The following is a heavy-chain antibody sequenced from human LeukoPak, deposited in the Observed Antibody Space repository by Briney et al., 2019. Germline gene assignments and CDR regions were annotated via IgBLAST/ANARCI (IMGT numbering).Heavy chain of an antibody. CDR3: ARLCDGSGSYSIDY. J-gene: IGHJ4*02. D-gene: IGHD3-10*01. CDR2: IYYSGST. CDR1: GGPINSNIYY. V-gene: IGHV4-39*01. Sequence: SETLSLTCNVSGGPINSNIYYWAWVRQPPGKGLEWIGSIYYSGSTYYNPSLKSRVTISVDTSKNQFSLKLSSVTAADTAVYYCARLCDGSGSYSIDYWGQGTLVTVSS.